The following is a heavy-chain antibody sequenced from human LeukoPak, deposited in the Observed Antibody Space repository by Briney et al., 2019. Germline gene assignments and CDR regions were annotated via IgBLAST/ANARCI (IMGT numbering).Heavy chain of an antibody. J-gene: IGHJ4*02. CDR2: IWYDGSNK. CDR3: AKDRGACSSGGSCYYFDY. Sequence: PGGSLRLSCAASGFTFSSHGMHWVREAPGKGLEWVAVIWYDGSNKYYADSVKGRFTISRDNSKNTQYLQMNSLRAEDTAVYYCAKDRGACSSGGSCYYFDYWGQGTLVTVSS. V-gene: IGHV3-33*06. CDR1: GFTFSSHG. D-gene: IGHD2-15*01.